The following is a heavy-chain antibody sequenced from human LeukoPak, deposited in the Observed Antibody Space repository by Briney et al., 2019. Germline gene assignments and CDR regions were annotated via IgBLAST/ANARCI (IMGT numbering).Heavy chain of an antibody. V-gene: IGHV4-59*01. J-gene: IGHJ3*02. Sequence: SETLSLTCTVSGGSISSYYWSWIRQPPGKGLEWIGYIYYSGSTNYNPSLKSRVTISVNTSKNQFSLKLSSVPAADTAVYYCARGSVTMIVGRVFAIWGQGTMVTVSS. CDR3: ARGSVTMIVGRVFAI. D-gene: IGHD3-22*01. CDR1: GGSISSYY. CDR2: IYYSGST.